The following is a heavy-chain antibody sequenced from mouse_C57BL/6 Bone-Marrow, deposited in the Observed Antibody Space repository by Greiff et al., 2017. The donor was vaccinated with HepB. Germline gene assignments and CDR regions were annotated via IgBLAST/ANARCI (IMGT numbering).Heavy chain of an antibody. CDR2: IWTGGGT. J-gene: IGHJ4*01. Sequence: QVQLKESGPGLVAPSQRLSITCTVSGFSLTSYAISWVRQPPGKGLEWLGVIWTGGGTNYNSALKSRLSISKDNSKSQVFLKMNSLQTDDTARYYCASLTTVVAHYAMDYWGQGTSVTVSS. D-gene: IGHD1-1*01. CDR3: ASLTTVVAHYAMDY. CDR1: GFSLTSYA. V-gene: IGHV2-9-1*01.